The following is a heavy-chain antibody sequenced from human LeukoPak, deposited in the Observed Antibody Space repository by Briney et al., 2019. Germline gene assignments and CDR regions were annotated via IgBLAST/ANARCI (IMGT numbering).Heavy chain of an antibody. V-gene: IGHV4-39*07. Sequence: SETLSLTCTVSGDSISSSSYFWGWIRQPPGKGLEWIGSIYYTGSTDYTPSLKSRATISADTSKNQFSLKLTFVTAADTAVYYCSSLEVSRSWRYWGQGTLVTVSS. D-gene: IGHD6-13*01. CDR1: GDSISSSSYF. CDR2: IYYTGST. CDR3: SSLEVSRSWRY. J-gene: IGHJ4*02.